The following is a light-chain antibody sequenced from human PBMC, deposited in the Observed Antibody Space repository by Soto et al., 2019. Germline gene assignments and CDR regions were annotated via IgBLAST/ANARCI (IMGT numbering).Light chain of an antibody. V-gene: IGKV1-6*01. CDR2: EAS. J-gene: IGKJ2*01. CDR1: QGIRND. CDR3: LQDYSYPYT. Sequence: AIQMTQSPSSLSASVGDRVTITCRASQGIRNDLGWYQQKPGKAPKILIYEASRLQSGVPSRFSGSGSGSDFTLTISSLQTEDIATYYCLQDYSYPYTFGQGTKLEIK.